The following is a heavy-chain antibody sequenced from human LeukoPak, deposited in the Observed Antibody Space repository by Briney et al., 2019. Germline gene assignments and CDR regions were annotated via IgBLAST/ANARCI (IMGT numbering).Heavy chain of an antibody. CDR2: FDPKDGET. CDR3: ATGRDYYGSGSYYN. J-gene: IGHJ4*02. Sequence: ASVKVSCKVSGYTLTELSMHWVRQAPGKGLEWMGGFDPKDGETIYAQKFQGRVTMTEDTSTDTAYMELSSLRSEDTAVYYCATGRDYYGSGSYYNWGQGTLVTVSS. D-gene: IGHD3-10*01. V-gene: IGHV1-24*01. CDR1: GYTLTELS.